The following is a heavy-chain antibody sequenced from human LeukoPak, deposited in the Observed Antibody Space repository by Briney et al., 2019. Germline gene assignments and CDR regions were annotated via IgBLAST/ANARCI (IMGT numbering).Heavy chain of an antibody. J-gene: IGHJ4*02. CDR1: VFTFNSYE. Sequence: GGSLRLSCAASVFTFNSYEMNWVRQAPGKGLEWVSYISSSGSTIYYADSVKGRFTISRDNAKNSLYLQMNSLRAEDTAIYYCARQDRVLIAFDYWGQGTLVTVSS. V-gene: IGHV3-48*03. CDR2: ISSSGSTI. CDR3: ARQDRVLIAFDY. D-gene: IGHD3-3*01.